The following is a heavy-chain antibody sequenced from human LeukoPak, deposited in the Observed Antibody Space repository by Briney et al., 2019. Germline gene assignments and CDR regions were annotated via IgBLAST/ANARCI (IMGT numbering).Heavy chain of an antibody. J-gene: IGHJ4*02. CDR3: ARERTTVTGVSFDY. CDR1: GYTFTSYA. CDR2: INTNTGNP. Sequence: ASVKVSCKGSGYTFTSYAMNWVRQAPGQGLEWMGWINTNTGNPTYAQGFTGRFVFSLGTSVSTAYLQISSLKAEDTAVYYCARERTTVTGVSFDYWGQGTLVTVSS. V-gene: IGHV7-4-1*02. D-gene: IGHD4-17*01.